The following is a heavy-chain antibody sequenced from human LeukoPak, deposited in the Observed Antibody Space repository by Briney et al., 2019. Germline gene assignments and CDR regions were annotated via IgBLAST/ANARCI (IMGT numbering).Heavy chain of an antibody. CDR3: ARSLGITSLDY. D-gene: IGHD1-14*01. V-gene: IGHV4-59*01. Sequence: SETLSLTCSVSGGSIRSYYWNWIRQTPGKGLEWIGYIYYSGSINYNPSFKSRVTMSVDTPKNQFSLKLHSVTAADTAMYYCARSLGITSLDYWGQGMLVTVSS. J-gene: IGHJ4*02. CDR1: GGSIRSYY. CDR2: IYYSGSI.